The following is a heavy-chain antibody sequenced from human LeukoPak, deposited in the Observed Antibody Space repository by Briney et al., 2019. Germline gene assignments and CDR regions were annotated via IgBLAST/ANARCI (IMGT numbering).Heavy chain of an antibody. V-gene: IGHV4-31*03. CDR2: IYYSGST. D-gene: IGHD5-18*01. J-gene: IGHJ5*02. Sequence: SQTLSLTCTVSGGSISSGGYYWSWIRQHPGKGLEWIGYIYYSGSTYYNPSLKSRVTISVDTSKNQFSLKLSSVTAADTAVYYCARWVIRYSYGYGFDPWGQGTLVTVSS. CDR3: ARWVIRYSYGYGFDP. CDR1: GGSISSGGYY.